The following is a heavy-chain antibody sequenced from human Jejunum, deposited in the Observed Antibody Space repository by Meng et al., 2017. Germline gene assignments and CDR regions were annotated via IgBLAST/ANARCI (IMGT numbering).Heavy chain of an antibody. V-gene: IGHV4-30-4*01. Sequence: QWQLQESGPGLVKPSQSLSLTCTVSGGSISSGDYYWSWIRQPPGKGLEWIGYIYYSGSTYYNPSLKSRVTISVDTSKNQFSLKLSSVTAADTAVYYCARDRTTGRYFDYWGQGTLVTVSS. D-gene: IGHD4-11*01. J-gene: IGHJ4*02. CDR3: ARDRTTGRYFDY. CDR1: GGSISSGDYY. CDR2: IYYSGST.